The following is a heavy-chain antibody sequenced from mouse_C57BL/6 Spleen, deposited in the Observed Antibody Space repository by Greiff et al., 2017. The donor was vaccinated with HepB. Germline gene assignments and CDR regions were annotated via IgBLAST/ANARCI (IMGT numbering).Heavy chain of an antibody. D-gene: IGHD1-1*01. CDR1: GYTFTSYW. J-gene: IGHJ2*01. Sequence: VQLQQSGAELAKPGASVKLSCMASGYTFTSYWMHWVKQRPGQGLEWIGYINHSSGNTKYNQKFKDKATLTADKSSSTAYMQLSSLTYEDSAVSYCATGEVTTGVANVDYWGQGTTLTVSS. V-gene: IGHV1-7*01. CDR2: INHSSGNT. CDR3: ATGEVTTGVANVDY.